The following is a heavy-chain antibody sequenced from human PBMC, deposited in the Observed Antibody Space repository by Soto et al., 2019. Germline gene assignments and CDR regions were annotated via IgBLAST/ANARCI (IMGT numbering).Heavy chain of an antibody. CDR1: GYTVSSNY. V-gene: IGHV3-66*01. D-gene: IGHD5-12*01. Sequence: GGSLKLSCAASGYTVSSNYMSWVRHAPGKGLEWVSVIYSGGSTYYADSVKVRFTISRDNSKNTLYLQMNSLRAEDTAVYYCANQRGGYDRDFDYWGQGTLVTVSS. J-gene: IGHJ4*02. CDR2: IYSGGST. CDR3: ANQRGGYDRDFDY.